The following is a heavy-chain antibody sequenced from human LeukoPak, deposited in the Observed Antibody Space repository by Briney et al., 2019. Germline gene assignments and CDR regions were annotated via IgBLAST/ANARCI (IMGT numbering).Heavy chain of an antibody. Sequence: GGSLRLSCAASGFTFSSYDMHWARQAPGKGLEWVAFTRYDGNIKNYADSVKGRFTISRDNSRNTLYLQMNSLRVEDTAVYYCAKDGGNWSNWFDPWGQGTLVTASS. CDR1: GFTFSSYD. CDR2: TRYDGNIK. D-gene: IGHD1-1*01. J-gene: IGHJ5*02. V-gene: IGHV3-30*02. CDR3: AKDGGNWSNWFDP.